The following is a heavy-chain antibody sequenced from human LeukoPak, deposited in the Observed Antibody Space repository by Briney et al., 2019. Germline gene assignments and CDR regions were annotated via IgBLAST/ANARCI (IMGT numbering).Heavy chain of an antibody. D-gene: IGHD3-9*01. CDR2: IFVGSGNT. J-gene: IGHJ5*02. V-gene: IGHV1-58*02. Sequence: ASVKVSCKASGFTFTSSAMQGVRQARGQRVEGIGWIFVGSGNTNYAQKFQERVTITRDMSTSTAYMELSSLRSEDTAVYYCARSTTYYDILTGSYFDPWGQGTLVTVSS. CDR3: ARSTTYYDILTGSYFDP. CDR1: GFTFTSSA.